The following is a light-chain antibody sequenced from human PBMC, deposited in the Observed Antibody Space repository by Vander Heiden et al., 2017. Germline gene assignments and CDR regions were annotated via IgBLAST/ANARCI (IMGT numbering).Light chain of an antibody. Sequence: DIQMTQSPSSLSASVGDRVTITCQASQDISNYLNWYQQKPGKAPKLLIYDASNLETGVPSRFSGSGSGTDFTFTISSLQPEDIATYYCQRYADLPFTFGHGTKVDIK. CDR2: DAS. CDR1: QDISNY. V-gene: IGKV1-33*01. J-gene: IGKJ3*01. CDR3: QRYADLPFT.